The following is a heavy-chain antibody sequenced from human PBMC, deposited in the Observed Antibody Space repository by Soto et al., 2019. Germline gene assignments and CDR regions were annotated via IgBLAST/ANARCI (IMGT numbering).Heavy chain of an antibody. CDR2: ICYSGRT. Sequence: SETLSLTCIVSGESISSSSYYWGWIRQPPGKGLEWIGSICYSGRTYYNPSFKSRVTISIDTSKNQFSLKLSSVTATDTAVYYCARQRTTVVTQAYFDHWGQGALVTVSS. J-gene: IGHJ4*02. CDR3: ARQRTTVVTQAYFDH. CDR1: GESISSSSYY. D-gene: IGHD2-21*02. V-gene: IGHV4-39*01.